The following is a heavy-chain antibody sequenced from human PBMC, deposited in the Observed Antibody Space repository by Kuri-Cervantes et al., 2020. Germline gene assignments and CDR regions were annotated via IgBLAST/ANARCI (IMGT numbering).Heavy chain of an antibody. CDR1: GYTFTSYD. Sequence: ASVKVSCKASGYTFTSYDINWVRQATGQGLEWMGWTNPNSGNTGYAQKFQGRVTMTRNTSISTAYMELSSLRSEDTAVYYCARGIVVVPAAISWFDPWGQGTLVTVSS. CDR2: TNPNSGNT. V-gene: IGHV1-8*01. CDR3: ARGIVVVPAAISWFDP. J-gene: IGHJ5*02. D-gene: IGHD2-2*01.